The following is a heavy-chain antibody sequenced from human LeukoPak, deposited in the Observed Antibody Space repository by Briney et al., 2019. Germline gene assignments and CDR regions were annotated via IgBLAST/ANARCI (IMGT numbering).Heavy chain of an antibody. D-gene: IGHD6-19*01. CDR2: IYYTGSTYYNPSLGGST. CDR3: ARDGGYSSGWYVPLDY. J-gene: IGHJ4*02. Sequence: SETLSLTCTVSGASISDNNYYWGWIRQPPGKGLEWIRNIYYTGSTYYNPSLGGSTYYNPSLKSRVTLSLDTSKNQFSLKLSSVTAADTAVYYCARDGGYSSGWYVPLDYWGQGTLVTVSS. V-gene: IGHV4-39*07. CDR1: GASISDNNYY.